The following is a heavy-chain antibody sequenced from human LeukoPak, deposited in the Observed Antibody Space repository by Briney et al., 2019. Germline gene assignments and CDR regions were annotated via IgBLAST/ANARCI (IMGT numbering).Heavy chain of an antibody. V-gene: IGHV3-48*03. D-gene: IGHD1-26*01. CDR2: ISGSGSTI. CDR3: ARDYYSGTYSTGY. J-gene: IGHJ4*02. CDR1: GFTFSSYE. Sequence: GGSLRLSCAASGFTFSSYEMNWVRQAPGKGLEWVSYISGSGSTIYYAGSVKGRFTISRDNAKNSLYLQMNSLRDEDTAVYYCARDYYSGTYSTGYWGQGTLVTVSS.